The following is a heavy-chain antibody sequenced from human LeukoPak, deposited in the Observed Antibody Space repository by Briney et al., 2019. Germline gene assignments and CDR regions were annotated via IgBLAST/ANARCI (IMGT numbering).Heavy chain of an antibody. CDR3: ARDARDGYNNLDY. CDR2: MNPNSGNT. CDR1: GYTFTNYG. Sequence: ASVKVSCKASGYTFTNYGITWVRQATGQGLEGMGWMNPNSGNTGYAQKFQGRVTITRNTSISTAYMELSSLRSEDTAVYYCARDARDGYNNLDYWGQGTLVTVSS. J-gene: IGHJ4*02. V-gene: IGHV1-8*03. D-gene: IGHD5-24*01.